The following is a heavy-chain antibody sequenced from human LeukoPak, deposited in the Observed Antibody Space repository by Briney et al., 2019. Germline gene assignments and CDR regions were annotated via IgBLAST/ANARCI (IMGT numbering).Heavy chain of an antibody. CDR3: ARVPIVVVTSYYGMDV. CDR1: GFTFSSYA. J-gene: IGHJ6*02. D-gene: IGHD2-21*02. V-gene: IGHV3-23*01. Sequence: GGSLRLSCAASGFTFSSYAMSWVRQAPGKGLEWVSAISGSGGSTYYADSVKGRFTISRDNSKNTLYLQMNSLRAEDTAVYYCARVPIVVVTSYYGMDVWGQGTTVTVSS. CDR2: ISGSGGST.